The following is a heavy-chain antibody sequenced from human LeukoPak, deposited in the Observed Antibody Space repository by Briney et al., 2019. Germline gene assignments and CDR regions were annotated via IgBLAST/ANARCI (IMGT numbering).Heavy chain of an antibody. D-gene: IGHD4-11*01. Sequence: GESLKISCQASGYSFESNWIGWVRQMPGKGLEWMGVIDPGDSETRYSPSFQGQVTISADKSISTAYLQWSSLKASDTAMYYCARSTTADAFDIWGQGTMVTVSS. CDR2: IDPGDSET. CDR1: GYSFESNW. CDR3: ARSTTADAFDI. J-gene: IGHJ3*02. V-gene: IGHV5-51*01.